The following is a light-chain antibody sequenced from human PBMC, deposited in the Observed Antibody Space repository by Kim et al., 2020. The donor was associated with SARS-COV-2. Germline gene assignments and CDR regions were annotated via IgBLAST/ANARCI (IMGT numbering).Light chain of an antibody. CDR3: QVWDSSSDHAV. J-gene: IGLJ7*01. Sequence: SYELTQPPSVSVAPGKTARITCGGNNIGSKSVHWYQQKPGQAPVLVVYDDSDRPSGITERFSGSNSGNTATLTISRVEAGDEADYYCQVWDSSSDHAVFGGGTQLTVL. CDR1: NIGSKS. CDR2: DDS. V-gene: IGLV3-21*03.